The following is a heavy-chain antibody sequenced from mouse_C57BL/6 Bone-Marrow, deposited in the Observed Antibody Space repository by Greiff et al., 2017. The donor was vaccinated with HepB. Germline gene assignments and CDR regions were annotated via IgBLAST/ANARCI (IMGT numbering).Heavy chain of an antibody. J-gene: IGHJ1*03. D-gene: IGHD1-1*01. CDR3: TRDWVITTVVAPFYWYFDV. Sequence: EVQRVESGEGLVKPGGSLKLSCAASGFTFSSYAMSWVRQTPEKRLEWVAYISSGGDYIYYADTVKGRFTISRDNARNTLYLQMSSLKSEDTAMYYCTRDWVITTVVAPFYWYFDVWGTGPTVTVSS. CDR2: ISSGGDYI. V-gene: IGHV5-9-1*02. CDR1: GFTFSSYA.